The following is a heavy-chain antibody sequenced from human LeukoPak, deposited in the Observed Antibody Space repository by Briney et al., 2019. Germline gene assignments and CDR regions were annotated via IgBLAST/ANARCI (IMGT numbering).Heavy chain of an antibody. CDR1: GFTVSSNY. V-gene: IGHV3-15*01. Sequence: GGSLRLSCAASGFTVSSNYMSWVRQAPGKGLEWVGRIKSKTDGGTTDYAAPVKGRFTISRDDSKNTLYLQMNSLKTEDTAVYYCTTEYYYDSSGYFFFDYWGQGTLVTVSS. CDR3: TTEYYYDSSGYFFFDY. J-gene: IGHJ4*02. CDR2: IKSKTDGGTT. D-gene: IGHD3-22*01.